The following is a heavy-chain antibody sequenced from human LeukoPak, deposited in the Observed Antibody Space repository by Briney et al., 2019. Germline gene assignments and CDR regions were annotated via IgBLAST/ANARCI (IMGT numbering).Heavy chain of an antibody. Sequence: PSETLSLTCTVSGGSISSSTYYWGWIRQPPGKGLEWIGSIYYSGSTYYNPSLKSRVSISIDTSKNQFSLNLSSVTAADTAVYYCARRIFAAPEVHGMDVWGQGTTVTVSS. CDR1: GGSISSSTYY. D-gene: IGHD6-13*01. CDR2: IYYSGST. CDR3: ARRIFAAPEVHGMDV. V-gene: IGHV4-39*01. J-gene: IGHJ6*02.